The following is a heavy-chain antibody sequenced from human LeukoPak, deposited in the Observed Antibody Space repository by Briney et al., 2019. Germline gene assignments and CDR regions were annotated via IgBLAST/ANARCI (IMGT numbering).Heavy chain of an antibody. CDR1: GFTFSSYG. D-gene: IGHD2/OR15-2a*01. CDR2: IKQDGSEK. Sequence: GGSLRLSCAASGFTFSSYGMHWVRQAPGKGLEWVANIKQDGSEKYYVDSVKGRFTISRDNAKNSLYLQMNSLRAEDTAVYYCAKSVLYGHHYYYYIDVWGKGTTVTVSS. J-gene: IGHJ6*03. CDR3: AKSVLYGHHYYYYIDV. V-gene: IGHV3-7*01.